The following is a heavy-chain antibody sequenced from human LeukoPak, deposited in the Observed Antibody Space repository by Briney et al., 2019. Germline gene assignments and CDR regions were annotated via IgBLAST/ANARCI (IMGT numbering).Heavy chain of an antibody. Sequence: PSETLSLTCTVSVGSNSSYYWSWIRQPAGKGLEWLGRIYPTGSSNYNPSLKSRVTLSVDTSKSQFSLKLSSVTAADTAVYYCARDNPVAGNRGIDYWGRGTLVTVSS. CDR2: IYPTGSS. V-gene: IGHV4-4*07. D-gene: IGHD6-19*01. J-gene: IGHJ4*02. CDR1: VGSNSSYY. CDR3: ARDNPVAGNRGIDY.